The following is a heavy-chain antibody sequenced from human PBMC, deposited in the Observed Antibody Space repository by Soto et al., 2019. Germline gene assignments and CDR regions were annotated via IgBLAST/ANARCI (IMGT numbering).Heavy chain of an antibody. CDR1: GGTFRTSA. CDR2: IMPVFPTP. Sequence: QVQLVQSGAEVKKPGSSVQVSCKTSGGTFRTSAISWVRQDPGQGLEWMGGIMPVFPTPDYAQKFQGRVTITADESTSTAYMELSSLRSEDTAVYYCARDKDRQQLGGNYYYIMDVWGQGTTVTVSS. D-gene: IGHD3-3*02. CDR3: ARDKDRQQLGGNYYYIMDV. V-gene: IGHV1-69*12. J-gene: IGHJ6*01.